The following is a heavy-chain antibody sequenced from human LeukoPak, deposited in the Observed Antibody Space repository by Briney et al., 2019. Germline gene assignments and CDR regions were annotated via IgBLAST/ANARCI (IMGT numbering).Heavy chain of an antibody. V-gene: IGHV3-74*01. CDR1: GFTFSRYW. CDR2: INSDGSST. J-gene: IGHJ4*02. CDR3: ASPTSAWYLWSFDH. Sequence: GGSLRLSCAASGFTFSRYWMHWVRQAPGKGLEWVSRINSDGSSTSYADSAKGRFTISRDNAKNTLYLQMSSLGAEDTAVYYCASPTSAWYLWSFDHWGQGTLVTVSS. D-gene: IGHD3-3*01.